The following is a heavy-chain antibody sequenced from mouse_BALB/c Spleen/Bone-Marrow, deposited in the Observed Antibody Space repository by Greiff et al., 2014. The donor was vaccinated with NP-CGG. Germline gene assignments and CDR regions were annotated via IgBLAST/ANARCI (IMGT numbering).Heavy chain of an antibody. CDR3: ATYDYDGRFDY. D-gene: IGHD2-4*01. CDR1: GFSLTNYG. Sequence: QVQLKQSGPGLVAPSQNLSITSTVSGFSLTNYGVHWIRQPPGKGLEWLGIIWAGGSTNYNSALMSRLSISKDNSKSQVFFKMNSLQTDDTAIYYCATYDYDGRFDYWGQGTTLTVSS. CDR2: IWAGGST. V-gene: IGHV2-9*02. J-gene: IGHJ2*01.